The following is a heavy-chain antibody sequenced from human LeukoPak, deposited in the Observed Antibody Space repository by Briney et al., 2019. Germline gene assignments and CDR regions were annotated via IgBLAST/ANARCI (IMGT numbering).Heavy chain of an antibody. J-gene: IGHJ4*02. CDR2: ISAYNGNT. D-gene: IGHD3-3*01. V-gene: IGHV1-18*01. Sequence: ASVKVSCKASGYTFTSYGISWVRQAPGQGLEWMGWISAYNGNTNYAQKLQGRVTMTTDTSTSTAYMELRSQRSDDTAVYYCARLYYDFWSGHPHTFDYWGQGTLVTVSS. CDR3: ARLYYDFWSGHPHTFDY. CDR1: GYTFTSYG.